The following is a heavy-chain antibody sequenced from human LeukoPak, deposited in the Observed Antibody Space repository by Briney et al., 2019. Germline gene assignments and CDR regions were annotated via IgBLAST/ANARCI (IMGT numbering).Heavy chain of an antibody. V-gene: IGHV4-31*03. CDR1: GGSISSGGYY. J-gene: IGHJ6*02. CDR2: IYYSGST. CDR3: ARETRIGAPRRHPGYGMDV. D-gene: IGHD2-15*01. Sequence: PSQTLSLTCTVSGGSISSGGYYWSWIRQHPGKGLEWIGYIYYSGSTYYNPSLKSRVTISVDTSKNQFSLKLSSVTAADTAVYNCARETRIGAPRRHPGYGMDVWGQGTTVTVSS.